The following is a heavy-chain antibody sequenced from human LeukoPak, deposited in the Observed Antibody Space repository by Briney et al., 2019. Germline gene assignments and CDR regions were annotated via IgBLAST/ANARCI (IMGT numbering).Heavy chain of an antibody. CDR3: ARDLVGSYSSFDP. CDR2: IYYSGST. V-gene: IGHV4-39*07. Sequence: SETLSLTCTVSGGSITSSSYYWAWIRQSPGKGLEFIGTIYYSGSTDYNPSLKSRVTILIDTSKNRFSMTLNSVTAADTAVYYCARDLVGSYSSFDPWGQGTLVTVSS. D-gene: IGHD1-26*01. CDR1: GGSITSSSYY. J-gene: IGHJ5*02.